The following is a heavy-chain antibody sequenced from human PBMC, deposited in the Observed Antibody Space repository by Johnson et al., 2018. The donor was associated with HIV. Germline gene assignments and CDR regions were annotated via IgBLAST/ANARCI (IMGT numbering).Heavy chain of an antibody. Sequence: QVHLVESGGGLVQPGGSLRLSCIASGFAFSSYAMHWVRQAPGKGLEWVAVIWYDGSNRYYADSVKGRFTISRDNSKNTLYLQMKSLRAEDTAVYYCAKGLIMIVFGGGLAHDAFDMWGQGTMVTVSS. D-gene: IGHD3-16*01. CDR2: IWYDGSNR. V-gene: IGHV3-33*03. CDR3: AKGLIMIVFGGGLAHDAFDM. CDR1: GFAFSSYA. J-gene: IGHJ3*02.